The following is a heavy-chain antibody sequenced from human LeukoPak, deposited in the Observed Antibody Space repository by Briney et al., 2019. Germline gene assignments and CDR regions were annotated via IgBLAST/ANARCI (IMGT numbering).Heavy chain of an antibody. CDR3: AGVPAAIYYYYYMDV. CDR1: GGSISSGDYY. D-gene: IGHD2-2*01. V-gene: IGHV4-30-4*08. J-gene: IGHJ6*03. CDR2: IYYSGST. Sequence: SETLSLTCTVSGGSISSGDYYWSWIRQPPGKGLEWIGYIYYSGSTYYNPSLKSRVTISVDTSKNQFSLKLSSVTAADTAVYYCAGVPAAIYYYYYMDVWGKGTTVTVS.